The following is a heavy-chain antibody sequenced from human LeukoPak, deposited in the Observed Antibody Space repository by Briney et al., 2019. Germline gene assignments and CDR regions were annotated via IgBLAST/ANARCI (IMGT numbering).Heavy chain of an antibody. Sequence: GGSLRLSCAASGFTFSSYAMHWVRQAPGKGLEWVAIISYDGSNKYYADSVKGRFTISRDNSKNTLYLQMNSLRAEDTAVYYCAKAQPRWLQLDVGEIDYWGQGTLVTVSS. D-gene: IGHD5-24*01. V-gene: IGHV3-30-3*01. CDR1: GFTFSSYA. CDR2: ISYDGSNK. CDR3: AKAQPRWLQLDVGEIDY. J-gene: IGHJ4*02.